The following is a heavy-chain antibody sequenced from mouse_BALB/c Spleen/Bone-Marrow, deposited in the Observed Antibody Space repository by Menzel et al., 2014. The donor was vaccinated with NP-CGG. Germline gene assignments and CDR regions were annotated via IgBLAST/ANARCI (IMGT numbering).Heavy chain of an antibody. D-gene: IGHD1-2*01. Sequence: VQLQQSGAEFVKPGASVKLSCTASGFNIEDTYMHWVKQRPEQGLEWIGRIDPANGNTKYDPKFQGKATITADASSNTAYLQLSSLTSEDTSVYYCAEITTAAYYVMDYWGQGTSVSVSA. V-gene: IGHV14-3*02. CDR1: GFNIEDTY. J-gene: IGHJ4*01. CDR2: IDPANGNT. CDR3: AEITTAAYYVMDY.